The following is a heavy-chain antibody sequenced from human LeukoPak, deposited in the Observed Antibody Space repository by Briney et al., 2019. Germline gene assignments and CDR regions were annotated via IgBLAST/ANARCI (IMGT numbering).Heavy chain of an antibody. CDR1: GGSISSYY. D-gene: IGHD2-2*01. Sequence: SETLSLTCTVSGGSISSYYWSWIRQPPGKGLEWIGEINHSGSTNYNPSLKSRVTISVDTSKNQFSLKLSSVTAADTAVYYCARANFGTVVVPAAVSYFDYWGQGTLVTVSS. J-gene: IGHJ4*02. CDR3: ARANFGTVVVPAAVSYFDY. V-gene: IGHV4-34*01. CDR2: INHSGST.